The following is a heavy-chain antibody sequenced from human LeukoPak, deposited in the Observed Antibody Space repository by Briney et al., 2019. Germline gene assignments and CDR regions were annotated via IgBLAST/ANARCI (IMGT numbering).Heavy chain of an antibody. D-gene: IGHD2-8*01. CDR1: GGSISSHY. Sequence: SETLSLTCTASGGSISSHYWSWIRQPPGKGLEWIGYIYYSGSTNYNPSLKSRVTISVDTSKNQFSLKLSSVTAADTAVYYCARDHRSRMAGTWFDPWGQGTLVTVSS. J-gene: IGHJ5*02. V-gene: IGHV4-59*11. CDR2: IYYSGST. CDR3: ARDHRSRMAGTWFDP.